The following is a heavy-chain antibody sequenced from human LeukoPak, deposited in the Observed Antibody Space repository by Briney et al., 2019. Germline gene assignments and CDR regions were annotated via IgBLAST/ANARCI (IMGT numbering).Heavy chain of an antibody. CDR3: LISYYGSGSYDGEL. Sequence: ASVKVSCKASGYTFTSYGISWVRQAPGQGLEWMGWISAYNGNTNYAQKLQGRVTMTTDTSASTAYMELRSLRSDDTAVYYCLISYYGSGSYDGELWGQGTLVTVSS. CDR1: GYTFTSYG. D-gene: IGHD3-10*01. V-gene: IGHV1-18*04. CDR2: ISAYNGNT. J-gene: IGHJ1*01.